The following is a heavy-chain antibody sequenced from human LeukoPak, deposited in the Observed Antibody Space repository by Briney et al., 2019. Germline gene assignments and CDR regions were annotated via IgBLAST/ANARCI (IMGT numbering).Heavy chain of an antibody. CDR3: AVVVVAATAFDI. CDR2: INSDGSST. J-gene: IGHJ3*02. CDR1: GFTFSSYW. V-gene: IGHV3-74*01. Sequence: GGSLRLSCAASGFTFSSYWMHWLRQAPGKGLVGVSRINSDGSSTSYADSVKGRFTISRDDAKNTLYLQMNSLRAEDTAVYYCAVVVVAATAFDIWGQGTMVTVSS. D-gene: IGHD2-15*01.